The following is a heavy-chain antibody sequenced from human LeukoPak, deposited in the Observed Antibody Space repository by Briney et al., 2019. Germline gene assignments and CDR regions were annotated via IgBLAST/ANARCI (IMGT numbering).Heavy chain of an antibody. CDR2: ISAYNGNT. CDR1: GYTFTSYG. D-gene: IGHD3-22*01. V-gene: IGHV1-18*01. CDR3: ARVGYNDSSGYPTRRYSYDSYRDV. J-gene: IGHJ6*03. Sequence: ASVKVSCKASGYTFTSYGISWVRQAPGQGLEWMGWISAYNGNTNYAQKLPGRVTMTTDTSTSTAYMELRSLRSDDTAVYYCARVGYNDSSGYPTRRYSYDSYRDVGGKGTRVTVPS.